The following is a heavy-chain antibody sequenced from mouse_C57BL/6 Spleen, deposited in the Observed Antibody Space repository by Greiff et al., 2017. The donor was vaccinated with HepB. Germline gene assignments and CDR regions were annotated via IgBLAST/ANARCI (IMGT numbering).Heavy chain of an antibody. Sequence: VKLQESGAELVRPGASVKLSCKASGYTFTDYYINWVKQRPGQGLEWIARIYPGRGNTYYNEKFKGKATLTAEKSSSTAYMQLSSLTSEDSAVYFCARGDYYDYDGAMDYWGQGTSVTVSS. V-gene: IGHV1-76*01. CDR3: ARGDYYDYDGAMDY. J-gene: IGHJ4*01. CDR1: GYTFTDYY. D-gene: IGHD2-4*01. CDR2: IYPGRGNT.